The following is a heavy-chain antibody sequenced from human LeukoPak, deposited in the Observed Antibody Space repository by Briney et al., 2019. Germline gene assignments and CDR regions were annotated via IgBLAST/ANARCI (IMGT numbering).Heavy chain of an antibody. CDR3: ARDLGQYYDTSDNWFDP. CDR1: GGSFSGYY. D-gene: IGHD3-22*01. J-gene: IGHJ5*02. Sequence: SETLSLTCAVYGGSFSGYYWTWIRQPPGKGLEWIGEINHRRSTKYSPSLKSRVTISVDTSKNQFSLRLSSVTAADTAVYYCARDLGQYYDTSDNWFDPWGQGTLVTVSS. V-gene: IGHV4-34*01. CDR2: INHRRST.